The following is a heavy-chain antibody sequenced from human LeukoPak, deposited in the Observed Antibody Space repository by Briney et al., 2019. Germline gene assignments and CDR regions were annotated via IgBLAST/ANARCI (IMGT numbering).Heavy chain of an antibody. CDR1: GGSISSYY. Sequence: SETLSLTCTVSGGSISSYYWSWIRQPPGKGLEWIGYIYYSGSTNYNPSLKSRVTIPVDTSKNQFSLKLSSVTAADTAVYYCAREKRQQLVLYYYYYMDVWGKGTTVTVSS. CDR2: IYYSGST. J-gene: IGHJ6*03. CDR3: AREKRQQLVLYYYYYMDV. D-gene: IGHD6-13*01. V-gene: IGHV4-59*01.